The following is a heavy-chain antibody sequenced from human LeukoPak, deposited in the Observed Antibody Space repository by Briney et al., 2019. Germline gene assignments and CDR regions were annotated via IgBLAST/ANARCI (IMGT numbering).Heavy chain of an antibody. Sequence: GGSLRLSCAASGFTFSSYAMSWVRQAPGKGRELVSAISGSGGSTYYADSVKGRFTISRDNAKNSLYLQMHSLRAEDTAVYYCARDRGNQRGYYYYYMDVWGKGTTVTVSS. D-gene: IGHD1-14*01. J-gene: IGHJ6*03. CDR3: ARDRGNQRGYYYYYMDV. CDR2: ISGSGGST. CDR1: GFTFSSYA. V-gene: IGHV3-23*01.